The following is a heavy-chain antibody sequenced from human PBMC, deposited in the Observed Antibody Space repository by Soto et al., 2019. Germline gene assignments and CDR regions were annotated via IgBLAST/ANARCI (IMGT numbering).Heavy chain of an antibody. CDR3: ARRASIRAPLGARGNWFDP. CDR2: IYYSGST. J-gene: IGHJ5*02. Sequence: SSETLSLTCTVSGGSISSYYWSWIRQPPGKGLEWIGYIYYSGSTNYNPSLKSRVTISVDTSKNQFSLKLSSVTAADTAVYYCARRASIRAPLGARGNWFDPWGQGTLVTVSS. CDR1: GGSISSYY. V-gene: IGHV4-59*01. D-gene: IGHD2-21*01.